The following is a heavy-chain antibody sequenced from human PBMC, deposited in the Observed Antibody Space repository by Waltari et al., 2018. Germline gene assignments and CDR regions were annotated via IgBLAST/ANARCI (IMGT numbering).Heavy chain of an antibody. D-gene: IGHD3-3*01. J-gene: IGHJ4*02. CDR1: GFTFSLHW. CDR2: IKNDGRIT. V-gene: IGHV3-74*01. CDR3: VRGGSNGVVRPLDY. Sequence: EVQLVESGGGLVQPGGSLRLSCVAPGFTFSLHWRYWVCQGPGKGLGWVSRIKNDGRITDYADSVKGRFTISRDNAKNTLYLQMSSLRAEDTGVYYCVRGGSNGVVRPLDYWGQGTLVTVS.